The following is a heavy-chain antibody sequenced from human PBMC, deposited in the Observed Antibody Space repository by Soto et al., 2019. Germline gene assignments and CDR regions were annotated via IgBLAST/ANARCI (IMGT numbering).Heavy chain of an antibody. D-gene: IGHD3-3*01. CDR1: GYTFTSYG. CDR2: ISAYNGNT. V-gene: IGHV1-18*01. Sequence: ASVKVSCKASGYTFTSYGISWVRQAPGQGLEWMGWISAYNGNTNYAQKLQGRVTMTTDTSTSTAYMELRSLRSDDTAVYYCARTSLYYDFWRGGRGAFDIWGQGTMVTVSS. CDR3: ARTSLYYDFWRGGRGAFDI. J-gene: IGHJ3*02.